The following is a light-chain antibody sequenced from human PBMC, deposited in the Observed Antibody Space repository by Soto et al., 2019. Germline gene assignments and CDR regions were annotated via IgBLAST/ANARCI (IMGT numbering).Light chain of an antibody. V-gene: IGLV1-40*01. CDR1: TSNIGADYD. CDR3: QSYDSPLSARYV. J-gene: IGLJ1*01. Sequence: QSVLTQPPSVSGATGQRVTISCTGSTSNIGADYDVHWYQQLPVTAPKLLIYGSSDRPSGVPDPSSGSKSGASACLAITALQAEDEADYFCQSYDSPLSARYVFGTGTKVTVL. CDR2: GSS.